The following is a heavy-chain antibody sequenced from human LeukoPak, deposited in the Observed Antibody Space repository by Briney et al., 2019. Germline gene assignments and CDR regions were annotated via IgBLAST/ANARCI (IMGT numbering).Heavy chain of an antibody. CDR3: ARDLTGGDDYFDY. Sequence: GGSLRLSCAASGFTVSSNYMSWVRQAPGKGLEWVANIKQDGTEKYYVDSVKGRFIISRDNPENSLYLQMNSLRAEDTAVYYCARDLTGGDDYFDYWGQGTLVTVSS. J-gene: IGHJ4*02. D-gene: IGHD1-20*01. V-gene: IGHV3-7*01. CDR2: IKQDGTEK. CDR1: GFTVSSNY.